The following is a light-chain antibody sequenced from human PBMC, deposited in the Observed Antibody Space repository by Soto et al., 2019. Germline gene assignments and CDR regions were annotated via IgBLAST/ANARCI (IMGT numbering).Light chain of an antibody. Sequence: QAVVTREPSLTVSPGGTVTLTCGSCTGAVTSGHYPYWFQQKPGQAPRTLIYDTSNKHSWTPARFSGSLLGGKAALTLSGAQPEDEAESYCLLSYSGARAGVFGGGTKVTVL. V-gene: IGLV7-46*01. J-gene: IGLJ2*01. CDR1: TGAVTSGHY. CDR3: LLSYSGARAGV. CDR2: DTS.